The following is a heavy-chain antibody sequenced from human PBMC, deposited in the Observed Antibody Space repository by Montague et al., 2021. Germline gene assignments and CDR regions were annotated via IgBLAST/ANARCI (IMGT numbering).Heavy chain of an antibody. CDR3: AKDHFSGGSYGGSGDMDV. CDR2: IGASGDNT. J-gene: IGHJ6*03. V-gene: IGHV3-23*01. Sequence: SPRLSCAASGFTLSSYAMGWVRQAPGKGLEWVSAIGASGDNTYYAESVKGRFTISRDISKNTLYLQMNSLGAEDTALYYCAKDHFSGGSYGGSGDMDVWGKGTTVTVSS. D-gene: IGHD2-15*01. CDR1: GFTLSSYA.